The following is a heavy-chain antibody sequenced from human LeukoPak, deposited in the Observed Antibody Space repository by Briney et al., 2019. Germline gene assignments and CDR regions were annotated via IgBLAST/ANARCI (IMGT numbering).Heavy chain of an antibody. Sequence: EASVKVSCTASGGTFSSYAISWVRQAPGQGLEWMGGIIPIFGTADYAQKFQGRVTITADESTSTAYMELSSLRSEDTAVYYCASRGYLNWFDPWGQGTLVTVSS. CDR2: IIPIFGTA. D-gene: IGHD3-22*01. V-gene: IGHV1-69*13. J-gene: IGHJ5*02. CDR1: GGTFSSYA. CDR3: ASRGYLNWFDP.